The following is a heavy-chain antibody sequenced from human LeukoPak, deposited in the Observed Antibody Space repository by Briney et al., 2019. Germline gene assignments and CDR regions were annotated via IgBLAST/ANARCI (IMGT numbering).Heavy chain of an antibody. Sequence: SETLSPTCTVSGGSISSGGYSWSWIRQPPGKGLEWIGYIYHSGSTYYNPSLKSRVTISVDRSKNQFSLKLSSVTAADTAVYYCARTNPHYYYYGMDVWGQGTTVTVSS. CDR1: GGSISSGGYS. CDR2: IYHSGST. CDR3: ARTNPHYYYYGMDV. V-gene: IGHV4-30-2*01. J-gene: IGHJ6*02. D-gene: IGHD1-14*01.